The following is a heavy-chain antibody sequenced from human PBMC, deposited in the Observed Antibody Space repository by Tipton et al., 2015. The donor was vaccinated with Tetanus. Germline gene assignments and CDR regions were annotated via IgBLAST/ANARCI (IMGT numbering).Heavy chain of an antibody. CDR3: ARGNSEGMDV. V-gene: IGHV1-69*06. J-gene: IGHJ6*02. Sequence: QLVQSGAEMKKPGSSVKVSCKASGDTFSTFAINWVRQAPGQGLDWMGGIIPISGAANYAQKFQGRVTITADKSTSTAYMDLSSLGSDDTAVYYCARGNSEGMDVWGQGTTVTVSS. CDR1: GDTFSTFA. CDR2: IIPISGAA. D-gene: IGHD4-23*01.